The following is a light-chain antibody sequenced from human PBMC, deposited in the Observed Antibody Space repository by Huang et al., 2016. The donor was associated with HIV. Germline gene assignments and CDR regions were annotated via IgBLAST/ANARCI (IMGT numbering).Light chain of an antibody. Sequence: DIQMTQSPSSLSASVGDRVTITCRASQSISSYLNWYQQKPGKAPKRLIYAASSLQSGVPSRVSGSGSGTDFTLTISSLQPEDCATYYCQQSYSTPPWTFGQGTKVEIK. CDR3: QQSYSTPPWT. J-gene: IGKJ1*01. V-gene: IGKV1-39*01. CDR1: QSISSY. CDR2: AAS.